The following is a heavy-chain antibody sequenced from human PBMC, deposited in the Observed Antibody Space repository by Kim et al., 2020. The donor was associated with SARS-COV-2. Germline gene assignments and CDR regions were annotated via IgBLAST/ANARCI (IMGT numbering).Heavy chain of an antibody. J-gene: IGHJ6*02. D-gene: IGHD6-13*01. CDR1: GFTFGDYA. V-gene: IGHV3-49*03. Sequence: GGSLRLSCTASGFTFGDYAMSWFRQAPGKGLEWVGFIRSKAYGGTTEYAASVKGRFTISRDDSKSIAYLQMNSLKTEDTAVYYCTRGFTDHSSSWGYYYYGMDVWGQGTTVTVSS. CDR2: IRSKAYGGTT. CDR3: TRGFTDHSSSWGYYYYGMDV.